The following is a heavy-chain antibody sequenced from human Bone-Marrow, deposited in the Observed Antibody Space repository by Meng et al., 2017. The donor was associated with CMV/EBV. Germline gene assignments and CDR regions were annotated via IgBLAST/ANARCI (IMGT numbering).Heavy chain of an antibody. D-gene: IGHD5-18*01. CDR3: ARSVEVTDYYYGMDV. CDR1: GFTSRTYW. V-gene: IGHV3-48*04. CDR2: ISSSGSTI. Sequence: GGSLRLSCVASGFTSRTYWMSWVRQAPGKGLEWVSYISSSGSTIYYADSVKGRFTISRDNAKNSLYLQMNSLRAEDTAVYYCARSVEVTDYYYGMDVWGQGTTVTVSS. J-gene: IGHJ6*02.